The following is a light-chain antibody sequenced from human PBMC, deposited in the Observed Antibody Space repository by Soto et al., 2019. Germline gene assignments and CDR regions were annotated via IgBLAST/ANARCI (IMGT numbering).Light chain of an antibody. V-gene: IGKV1-5*03. CDR1: QTISTW. CDR3: QQYTTYLWT. J-gene: IGKJ1*01. Sequence: DIPLTQSPSTLSASVGDRVTISCRASQTISTWLAWYQQKPGKAPKLLIYKASSLQTGVPSRFIGSGSGTEFTLTITSLQPDDFATYDCQQYTTYLWTFGQGSKVEI. CDR2: KAS.